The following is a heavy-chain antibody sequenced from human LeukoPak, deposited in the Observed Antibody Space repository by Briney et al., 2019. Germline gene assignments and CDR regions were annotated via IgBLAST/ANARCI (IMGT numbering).Heavy chain of an antibody. CDR3: ARAPEYYDSSGYIDY. D-gene: IGHD3-22*01. CDR2: IIPIFGTA. J-gene: IGHJ4*02. Sequence: KVSCKASGSTFRSYAISWVRQAPGQGLEWMGGIIPIFGTANYAQRFQGRVTITADDSTSTAYMELSSLRSEDTAVYYCARAPEYYDSSGYIDYWGQGTLVTVSS. V-gene: IGHV1-69*01. CDR1: GSTFRSYA.